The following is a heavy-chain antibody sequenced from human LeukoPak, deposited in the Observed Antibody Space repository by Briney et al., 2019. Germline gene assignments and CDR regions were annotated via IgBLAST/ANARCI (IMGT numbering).Heavy chain of an antibody. CDR1: XFTVSXXY. CDR3: AFGRYPFDY. D-gene: IGHD3-16*02. Sequence: LRLSXXXXXFTVSXXYMSWVRQAPGKGLEGVSLIHSGGTIYYTDSVKGRFTISRDNSKNTLYLQMNSLTMEDTAVYYCAFGRYPFDYWGQGTLVTVSS. V-gene: IGHV3-66*01. CDR2: IHSGGTI. J-gene: IGHJ4*02.